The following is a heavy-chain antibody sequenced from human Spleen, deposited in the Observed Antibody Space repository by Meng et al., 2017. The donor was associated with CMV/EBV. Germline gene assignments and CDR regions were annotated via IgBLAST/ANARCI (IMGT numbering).Heavy chain of an antibody. V-gene: IGHV1-2*02. J-gene: IGHJ5*01. CDR3: ATQSGVGYSSAWYDS. CDR2: INPNTGGT. Sequence: ASVKVSCKTSGYTFTGHYLHWVRQAPGQGLEWVGWINPNTGGTNYAQNFQGRVTMTRDTSITTAYMELTMLTSGDTAVYYCATQSGVGYSSAWYDSWGQGTLVTVSS. CDR1: GYTFTGHY. D-gene: IGHD3-22*01.